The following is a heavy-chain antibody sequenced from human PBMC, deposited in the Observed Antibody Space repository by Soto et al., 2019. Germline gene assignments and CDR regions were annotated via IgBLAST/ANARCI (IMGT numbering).Heavy chain of an antibody. CDR2: IYYSGNT. Sequence: ASETLSLTCTVSGGSIVTGSYYWGWIRQPPGKGLEWLGHIYYSGNTYYPPSLKSRVTISVDTSKNQFSLRLSSVTAADTAVYYCARLPQEYNYYGMDVWGQGTTVTAP. CDR1: GGSIVTGSYY. J-gene: IGHJ6*02. D-gene: IGHD1-1*01. CDR3: ARLPQEYNYYGMDV. V-gene: IGHV4-39*01.